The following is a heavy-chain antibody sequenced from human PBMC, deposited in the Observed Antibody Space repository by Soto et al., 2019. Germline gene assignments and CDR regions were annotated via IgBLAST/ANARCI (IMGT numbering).Heavy chain of an antibody. CDR1: GGSVSIGGYS. J-gene: IGHJ5*02. CDR2: IYHGGST. V-gene: IGHV4-30-2*01. CDR3: VRGYDFWSACPSGFDP. Sequence: PSETLSLTCTVSGGSVSIGGYSWGWIRQPPGRALEWIGYIYHGGSTYYNPSLKSRVSISVDRSKNQFSLNLSSVTAADTAVYFCVRGYDFWSACPSGFDPWGQGTLVTVSS. D-gene: IGHD3-3*01.